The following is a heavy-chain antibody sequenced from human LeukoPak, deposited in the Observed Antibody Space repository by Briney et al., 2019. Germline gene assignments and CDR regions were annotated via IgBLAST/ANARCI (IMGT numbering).Heavy chain of an antibody. J-gene: IGHJ6*03. CDR2: MNPGSGDT. CDR3: ARDPGLTSYYYYMDV. D-gene: IGHD3-10*01. CDR1: GYTFTTHD. V-gene: IGHV1-8*01. Sequence: ASVKVSCKASGYTFTTHDLTWVRQATGQGLEWMGWMNPGSGDTAYAQKFQGRVTMTRDTSMSTAYMELNSLGSEDTAIYYCARDPGLTSYYYYMDVWGKGTTVTVSS.